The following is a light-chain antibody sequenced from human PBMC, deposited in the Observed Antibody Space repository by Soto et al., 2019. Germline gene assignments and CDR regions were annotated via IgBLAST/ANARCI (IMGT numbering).Light chain of an antibody. CDR2: KVS. Sequence: DIQMTQSPSTLSASVGDTVTITCRTSQSISSWLAWYQQKPGKAPKLLIHKVSSLESGVPSRLSGSISGTEFTLTISSLQPDDFATYFCQQYYSYPWTFGQGTKVEIK. CDR3: QQYYSYPWT. CDR1: QSISSW. V-gene: IGKV1-5*03. J-gene: IGKJ1*01.